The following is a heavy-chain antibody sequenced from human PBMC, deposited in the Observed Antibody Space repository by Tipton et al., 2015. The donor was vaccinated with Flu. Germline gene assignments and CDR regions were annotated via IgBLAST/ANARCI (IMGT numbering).Heavy chain of an antibody. Sequence: SLRLSCTASGITFSSYAMSWVRQAPGKGLEWVANIKQDGSVKYYVDSVKGRFTISRDNAKNSVFLQMDTLRAEDTAVYYCARAIAAVDSYWGQGTLVTVSA. CDR2: IKQDGSVK. V-gene: IGHV3-7*03. CDR3: ARAIAAVDSY. J-gene: IGHJ4*02. D-gene: IGHD6-13*01. CDR1: GITFSSYA.